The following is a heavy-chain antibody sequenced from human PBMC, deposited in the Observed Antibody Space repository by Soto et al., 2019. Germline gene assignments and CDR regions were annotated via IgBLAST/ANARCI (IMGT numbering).Heavy chain of an antibody. J-gene: IGHJ6*02. D-gene: IGHD6-13*01. V-gene: IGHV6-1*01. CDR1: GDSFSSNSAA. CDR3: TRARSSRWDYFYGMDV. CDR2: TYYRSKWYN. Sequence: PXQTLSLTCAISGDSFSSNSAAWNWIRQSPSRGLEWLGRTYYRSKWYNDYTVSVKSRITINPDTSKNQFSLQLSSVTPEDTAVYYCTRARSSRWDYFYGMDVWGQGTTVTGSS.